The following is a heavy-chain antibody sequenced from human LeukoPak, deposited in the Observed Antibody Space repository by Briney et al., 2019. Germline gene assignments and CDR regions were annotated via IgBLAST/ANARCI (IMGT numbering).Heavy chain of an antibody. V-gene: IGHV4-34*01. CDR3: ARGRGYYDSSGYYYGYYYYYDMDV. CDR2: INHSGST. Sequence: PSETLSLTCAVYGGSFSGYYWSWIRQPPGKGLEWIGEINHSGSTNYNPSLKSRVTISVDTSKNQFSLKLSSVTAADTAVYYCARGRGYYDSSGYYYGYYYYYDMDVWGQGTTVTVSS. D-gene: IGHD3-22*01. CDR1: GGSFSGYY. J-gene: IGHJ6*02.